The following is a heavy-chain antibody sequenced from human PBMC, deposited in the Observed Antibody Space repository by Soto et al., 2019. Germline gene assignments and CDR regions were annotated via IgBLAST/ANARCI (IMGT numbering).Heavy chain of an antibody. CDR3: ARAELLDYYYGMDV. Sequence: QVQLVESGGGVVQPGRSLRLSCAASGFTFSSYAMRWVRQAPGKGLEWVAVISYDGSNKYYADSVKGRFTISRDNSKNTLYLQMNSLRAEDTAVYYCARAELLDYYYGMDVWGQGTTVTVSS. CDR1: GFTFSSYA. D-gene: IGHD1-7*01. V-gene: IGHV3-30-3*01. CDR2: ISYDGSNK. J-gene: IGHJ6*02.